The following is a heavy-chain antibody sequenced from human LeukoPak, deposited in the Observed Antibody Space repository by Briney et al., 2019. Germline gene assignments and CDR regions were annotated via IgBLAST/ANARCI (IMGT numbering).Heavy chain of an antibody. CDR2: IRTKAYGGTT. Sequence: GGSLRLSCTASGFTFGDYVMSWVRQAPGKGLERVGIIRTKAYGGTTKNAASAKGRFTISRDDSRSIAYLQMNSLKTEDTAVYYCTRRYNYDSSGYYYVRDAFDIWGQGTMVTVSS. CDR3: TRRYNYDSSGYYYVRDAFDI. CDR1: GFTFGDYV. D-gene: IGHD3-22*01. V-gene: IGHV3-49*04. J-gene: IGHJ3*02.